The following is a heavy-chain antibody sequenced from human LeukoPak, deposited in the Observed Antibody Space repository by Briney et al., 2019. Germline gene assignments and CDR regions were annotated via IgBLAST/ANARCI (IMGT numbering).Heavy chain of an antibody. J-gene: IGHJ4*02. CDR3: AREGLGYGDYGLLDY. V-gene: IGHV4-59*01. Sequence: SETLSLTCTVSGGSISSYYWSWIRQPPGKGLEWIGYIYYSGSTNYNPSLKSRVTISVDTSKNQFSLKLSSVTAADTAVYYCAREGLGYGDYGLLDYWGQGTLVTVSS. CDR1: GGSISSYY. D-gene: IGHD4-17*01. CDR2: IYYSGST.